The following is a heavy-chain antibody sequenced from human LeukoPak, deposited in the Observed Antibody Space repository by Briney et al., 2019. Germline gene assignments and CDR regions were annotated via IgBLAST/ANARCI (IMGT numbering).Heavy chain of an antibody. CDR2: IYYSGST. Sequence: SQTLSLTCTVSGGSISSGGYYWSWIRQHPGKGLEWIGYIYYSGSTYYNPSLKSRVTISVDTSKNQFSLKLSSVTAADTAVYYCARDIGESYYFDDWGQGTLVTVSS. J-gene: IGHJ4*02. V-gene: IGHV4-31*03. D-gene: IGHD3-10*01. CDR1: GGSISSGGYY. CDR3: ARDIGESYYFDD.